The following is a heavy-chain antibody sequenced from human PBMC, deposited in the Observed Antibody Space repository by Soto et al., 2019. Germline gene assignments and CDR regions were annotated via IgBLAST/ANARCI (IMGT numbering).Heavy chain of an antibody. V-gene: IGHV1-46*01. Sequence: ASVKVSCKASGSTFTNYYMHWVRQAPGQGLEWMGVINPSGGSTTYAQKFQGRVTMTRDTSTSTVYMELSSLISEDTTEYYCAREASKYSGMDVWGQGTTVTVSS. CDR2: INPSGGST. J-gene: IGHJ6*02. CDR1: GSTFTNYY. D-gene: IGHD2-21*01. CDR3: AREASKYSGMDV.